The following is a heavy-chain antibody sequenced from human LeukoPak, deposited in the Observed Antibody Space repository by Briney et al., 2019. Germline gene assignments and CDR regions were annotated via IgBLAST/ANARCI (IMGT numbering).Heavy chain of an antibody. V-gene: IGHV3-23*01. D-gene: IGHD6-6*01. CDR1: GFTFSTYA. CDR3: VKAASSSPQYNWFDA. CDR2: VSGTGGRT. J-gene: IGHJ5*02. Sequence: GGSLRLSCAASGFTFSTYAMSWVRQAPGKGLEWVSVVSGTGGRTYYADSVKGRFTISRDNSKNTLYLQMNSLRAEDTALYYCVKAASSSPQYNWFDAWGQGTLVTVSS.